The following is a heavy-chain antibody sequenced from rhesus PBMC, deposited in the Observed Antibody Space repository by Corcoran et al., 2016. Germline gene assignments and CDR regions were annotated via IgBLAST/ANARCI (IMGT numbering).Heavy chain of an antibody. Sequence: QVQLQESGPGLVKPSETLSLTCTVSGGSISDSYYWNWIRQPPGKGLEWMGRIYGSGGSTSYNPSLESRVTISKDTSKNQFSLKLSSVTAADTAVYYCARENYGSGYYTGDYWGQGVLVTVSS. V-gene: IGHV4-147*01. J-gene: IGHJ4*01. D-gene: IGHD3-28*01. CDR2: IYGSGGST. CDR1: GGSISDSYY. CDR3: ARENYGSGYYTGDY.